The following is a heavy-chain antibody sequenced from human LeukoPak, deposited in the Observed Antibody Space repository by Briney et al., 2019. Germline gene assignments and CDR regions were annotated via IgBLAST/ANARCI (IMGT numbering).Heavy chain of an antibody. J-gene: IGHJ4*02. CDR1: GGSISSDY. CDR2: INYSGST. Sequence: SKTLSLTCTVSGGSISSDYWSWIRQPPGKGLEWIGNINYSGSTNYNPSLKSRVTISGDTSKNQFSLKLSSVTAADTALYYCASASSGSRDQYFDYWGQGTLVTVSS. CDR3: ASASSGSRDQYFDY. V-gene: IGHV4-59*01. D-gene: IGHD6-19*01.